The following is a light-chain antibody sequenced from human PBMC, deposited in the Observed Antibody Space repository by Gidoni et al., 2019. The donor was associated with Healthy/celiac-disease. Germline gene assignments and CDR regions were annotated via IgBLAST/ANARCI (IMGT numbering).Light chain of an antibody. Sequence: IVLTQSPATLPLSPGERATLSCRSSQSVNSYLAWYQQKPGQAPSLLIYDASNRATGIPARFSGSGSETDFTLTISSLEPEGCAVFYCQQRSNWPRTFXQXTKVEIK. CDR1: QSVNSY. CDR2: DAS. V-gene: IGKV3-11*01. J-gene: IGKJ1*01. CDR3: QQRSNWPRT.